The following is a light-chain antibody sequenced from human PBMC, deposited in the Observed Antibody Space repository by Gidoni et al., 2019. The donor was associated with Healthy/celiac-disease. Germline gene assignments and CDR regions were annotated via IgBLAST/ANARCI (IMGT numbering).Light chain of an antibody. J-gene: IGKJ1*01. Sequence: DIQLTQSPSSRSASVGDRVTITCRASQSISSYVNWYQQKPGKAPKRLIYAASRLQSGVPSRFSGSGSGTDCTLTISSLQPEDFATYYCQQSYSTPRTFGQGTKVEIK. CDR3: QQSYSTPRT. V-gene: IGKV1-39*01. CDR1: QSISSY. CDR2: AAS.